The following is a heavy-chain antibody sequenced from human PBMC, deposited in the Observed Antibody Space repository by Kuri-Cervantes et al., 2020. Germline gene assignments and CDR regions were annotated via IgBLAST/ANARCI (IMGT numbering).Heavy chain of an antibody. Sequence: SETLSLTCTVSGGSISSGSYYWSWIRQPAGKGLEWIGRIYTSGSTNYNPPLKSRVTISVDTSKNQFSLKLSSVTAADTAVYYCARDYLYGDSVGYYYGMDVWGQGTTVTVSS. D-gene: IGHD4-17*01. CDR3: ARDYLYGDSVGYYYGMDV. J-gene: IGHJ6*02. CDR2: IYTSGST. V-gene: IGHV4-61*02. CDR1: GGSISSGSYY.